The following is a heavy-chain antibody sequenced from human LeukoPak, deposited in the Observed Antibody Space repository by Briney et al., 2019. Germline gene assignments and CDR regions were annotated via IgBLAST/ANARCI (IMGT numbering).Heavy chain of an antibody. CDR3: AKETDIVVVPAAIDFDY. CDR1: GFTFSSHA. CDR2: ISGSGGST. J-gene: IGHJ4*02. V-gene: IGHV3-23*01. D-gene: IGHD2-2*02. Sequence: GGSLRLSCAASGFTFSSHAMSWVRQAPGKGLEWVSAISGSGGSTYYADSVKGRFTISRDNSKNTLYLQMNSLRAEDTAVYYCAKETDIVVVPAAIDFDYWGQGTLVTVSS.